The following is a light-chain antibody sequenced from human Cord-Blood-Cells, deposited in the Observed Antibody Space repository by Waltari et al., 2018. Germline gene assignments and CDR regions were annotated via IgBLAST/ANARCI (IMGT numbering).Light chain of an antibody. CDR1: QRVSSY. Sequence: EIVLTQSPATLSLSPGERATLSCRASQRVSSYLAWYQQKPGQAPRLLIDDASNRATGIPARFSGSGSGTDFTLTISSLEPEDFAVYYCQQRSNWQTFGQGTKVEIK. CDR3: QQRSNWQT. J-gene: IGKJ1*01. V-gene: IGKV3-11*01. CDR2: DAS.